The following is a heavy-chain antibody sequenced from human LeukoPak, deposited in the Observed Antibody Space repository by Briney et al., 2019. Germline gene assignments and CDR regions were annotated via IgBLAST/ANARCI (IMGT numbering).Heavy chain of an antibody. CDR1: GGSISSSSYY. Sequence: SETLSLTCTVSGGSISSSSYYWGWIRQPPGKGLEWIGSIYYSGSTYYNPSLKSRVTISVDTSKNKFSLKLNSVTAADTAVYYCARDRVVVAATEVYYYGMDVWGQGTTVTVSS. CDR2: IYYSGST. V-gene: IGHV4-39*07. J-gene: IGHJ6*02. CDR3: ARDRVVVAATEVYYYGMDV. D-gene: IGHD2-15*01.